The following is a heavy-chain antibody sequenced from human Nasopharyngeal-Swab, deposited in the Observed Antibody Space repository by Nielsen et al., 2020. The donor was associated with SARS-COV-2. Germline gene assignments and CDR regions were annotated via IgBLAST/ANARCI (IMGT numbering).Heavy chain of an antibody. D-gene: IGHD3-22*01. CDR3: ARDYYDNYDSDY. Sequence: ASVKVSCKVSGYTFTNYGIHWVRQAPGQGLEWVGCINPDSGDTQYAQKFQGRVTVTSDRSRSTAYIDLSRLRSDDTAVYYCARDYYDNYDSDYWGQGTLVTVSS. CDR2: INPDSGDT. V-gene: IGHV1-2*02. J-gene: IGHJ4*02. CDR1: GYTFTNYG.